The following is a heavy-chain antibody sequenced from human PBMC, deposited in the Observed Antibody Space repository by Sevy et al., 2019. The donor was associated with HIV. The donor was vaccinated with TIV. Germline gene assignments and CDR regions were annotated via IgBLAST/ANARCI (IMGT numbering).Heavy chain of an antibody. Sequence: SEILSLTCAVYGGSFSGYCWSWIRQPPGKGLEWIGEINHSGSTNYNPSLKSRVTISVDTSKNQFSLKLSSVTAADTAVYYCAGGERGTSLDYWGQGTLVTVSS. CDR1: GGSFSGYC. D-gene: IGHD3-10*01. CDR2: INHSGST. J-gene: IGHJ4*02. CDR3: AGGERGTSLDY. V-gene: IGHV4-34*01.